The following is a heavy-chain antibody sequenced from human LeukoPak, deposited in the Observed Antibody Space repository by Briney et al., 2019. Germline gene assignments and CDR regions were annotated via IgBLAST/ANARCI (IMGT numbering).Heavy chain of an antibody. CDR1: GFTFSDYY. J-gene: IGHJ4*02. D-gene: IGHD5-18*01. CDR3: AREGYSYGHHY. Sequence: PGGSLRLSCAASGFTFSDYYMSWIRQAPGKGLEWVSYISSSSSYTNYADSVKGRFTISRDNAKNSLYLQMNSLRAEDTAVYYCAREGYSYGHHYWGQGTLVTVSS. CDR2: ISSSSSYT. V-gene: IGHV3-11*05.